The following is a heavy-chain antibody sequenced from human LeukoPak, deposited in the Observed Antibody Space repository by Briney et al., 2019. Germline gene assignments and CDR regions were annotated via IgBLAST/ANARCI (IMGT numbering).Heavy chain of an antibody. CDR2: ISYDGGKK. CDR1: GFTFRNHG. CDR3: ARDRAWDYLDS. V-gene: IGHV3-30*03. Sequence: GGSLRLSCEASGFTFRNHGMHWVRQAPGKGLEWVAVISYDGGKKSYADSVKGRFTISRDNSKNTLYLQMDSLRVEDTAIYYCARDRAWDYLDSWDQGPLVTVSS. J-gene: IGHJ4*02. D-gene: IGHD1-26*01.